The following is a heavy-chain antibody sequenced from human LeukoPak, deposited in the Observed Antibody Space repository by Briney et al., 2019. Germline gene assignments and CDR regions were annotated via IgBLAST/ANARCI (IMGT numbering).Heavy chain of an antibody. J-gene: IGHJ4*02. CDR2: IDYSAST. CDR1: GGSISTYY. CDR3: ARVLMRYSSSWSNFDY. Sequence: SETLSLTCTVSGGSISTYYWSWIRQPPGKGLEWIAYIDYSASTNYNPSLESRVTISVDTSKNQFSLKLSSVTAADTAVYYCARVLMRYSSSWSNFDYWGQGTLVTVSS. D-gene: IGHD6-13*01. V-gene: IGHV4-59*01.